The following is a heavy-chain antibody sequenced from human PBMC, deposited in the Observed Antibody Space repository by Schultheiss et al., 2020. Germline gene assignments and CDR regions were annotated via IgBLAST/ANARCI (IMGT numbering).Heavy chain of an antibody. CDR2: ISGSGGST. J-gene: IGHJ6*02. CDR3: VRGVSYYYYYYGMDV. CDR1: GFTFSSYA. V-gene: IGHV3-23*01. D-gene: IGHD3-10*01. Sequence: GGSLRLSCAASGFTFSSYAMSWVRQAPGKGLEWVSAISGSGGSTYYADSVKGRFTISRDNSKNTLYLQMNSLRAEDTAVYYCVRGVSYYYYYYGMDVWGQGTTVTVSS.